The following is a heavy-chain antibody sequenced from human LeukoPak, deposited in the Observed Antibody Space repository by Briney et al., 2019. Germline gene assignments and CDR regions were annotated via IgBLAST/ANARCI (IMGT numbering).Heavy chain of an antibody. CDR2: MNPNSGNT. CDR3: ARSPTTSNWFDP. J-gene: IGHJ5*02. CDR1: GYTFTSYD. D-gene: IGHD1-26*01. Sequence: ASVKVSCKASGYTFTSYDTNWVRQATGQGLEWMGWMNPNSGNTGYAQKFQGRVTMTRNTSISTAYMELSSLRSADTAVYYCARSPTTSNWFDPWGQGTLVTVSS. V-gene: IGHV1-8*01.